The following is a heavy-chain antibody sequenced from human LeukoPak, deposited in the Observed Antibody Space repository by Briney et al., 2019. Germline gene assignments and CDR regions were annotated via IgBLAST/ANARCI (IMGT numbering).Heavy chain of an antibody. D-gene: IGHD5-12*01. V-gene: IGHV4-59*06. J-gene: IGHJ4*02. CDR3: ARENPRGGYPIY. CDR1: GGSISSYY. CDR2: IYYSGST. Sequence: SETLSLTCTVSGGSISSYYWSWIRQHPGKGLEWIGYIYYSGSTYYNPSLKSRVTISVDTSKNQFSLKLSSVTAADTAVYYCARENPRGGYPIYWGQGTLVTVSS.